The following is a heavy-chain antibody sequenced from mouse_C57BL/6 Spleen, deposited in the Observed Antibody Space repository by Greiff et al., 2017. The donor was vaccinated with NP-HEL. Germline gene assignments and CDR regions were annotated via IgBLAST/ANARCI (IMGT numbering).Heavy chain of an antibody. J-gene: IGHJ3*01. D-gene: IGHD4-1*01. CDR3: ARSGLTGTTWFAY. V-gene: IGHV14-2*01. Sequence: VQLQQSGAELVKPGASVKLSCPASGFNIKDYYMHWVKQRTEQGLEWIGRIDPEDGETQYAPKFQGKATITADTSSNTAYLQLSSLTSEDTAVYYCARSGLTGTTWFAYWGQGTLVTVSA. CDR1: GFNIKDYY. CDR2: IDPEDGET.